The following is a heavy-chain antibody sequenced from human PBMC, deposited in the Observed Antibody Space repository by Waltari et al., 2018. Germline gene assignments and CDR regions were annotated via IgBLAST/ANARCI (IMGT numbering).Heavy chain of an antibody. CDR1: GESFSGYF. J-gene: IGHJ4*01. CDR3: ARYGEVPPNYFFDF. V-gene: IGHV4-34*01. Sequence: QVQLHQWGAGLLKPSETLSLTCAVSGESFSGYFWSWIRQPPGKCLEWLGAIHYDGSTNSEPSLKRRLSLSVDTTKKHFSLRLTSVTAADTGMYFCARYGEVPPNYFFDFWGQGIRVTVSS. D-gene: IGHD2-21*01. CDR2: IHYDGST.